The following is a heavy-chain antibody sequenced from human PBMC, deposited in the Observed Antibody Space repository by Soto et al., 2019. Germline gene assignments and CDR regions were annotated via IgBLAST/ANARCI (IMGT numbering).Heavy chain of an antibody. CDR2: IIPIFGTA. J-gene: IGHJ6*02. Sequence: RASVKVSCKASGGTFSSYAISWVRQAPGQGLEWMGGIIPIFGTANYAQKFQGRVTITADESTSTAYMELSSLRSEDTAVYYCARSRGGYGDYYYYYGMDVWGQGTTVTVSS. D-gene: IGHD4-17*01. CDR3: ARSRGGYGDYYYYYGMDV. CDR1: GGTFSSYA. V-gene: IGHV1-69*13.